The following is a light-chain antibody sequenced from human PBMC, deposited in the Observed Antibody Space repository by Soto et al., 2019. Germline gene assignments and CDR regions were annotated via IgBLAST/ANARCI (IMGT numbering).Light chain of an antibody. V-gene: IGLV2-14*01. CDR2: DVS. J-gene: IGLJ2*01. CDR3: SSYTSSSTPKVV. CDR1: SSDVGGYNY. Sequence: QSVLTQPASVSGSPGQSITISCTGTSSDVGGYNYVSWYQQHPGKAPKLMIYDVSNRPSGVSNRFSGSKSGNTASLTISGLQAEDEADYYCSSYTSSSTPKVVFGGGTELTVL.